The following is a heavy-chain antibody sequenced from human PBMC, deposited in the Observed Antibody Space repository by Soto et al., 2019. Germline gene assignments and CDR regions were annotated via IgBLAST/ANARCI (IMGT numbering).Heavy chain of an antibody. CDR2: ISYDGSNK. D-gene: IGHD3-16*01. Sequence: PGGSLRLSCAASGFTFSSYGMHWVRQAPGKGLEWVAVISYDGSNKYYADSVKGGFTISRDNSKNTLYLQMNSLRAEDTAVYYCATQGSPTRYYDYVWGSRNEYFDYRGQGTLVTVSS. V-gene: IGHV3-30*03. CDR1: GFTFSSYG. J-gene: IGHJ4*02. CDR3: ATQGSPTRYYDYVWGSRNEYFDY.